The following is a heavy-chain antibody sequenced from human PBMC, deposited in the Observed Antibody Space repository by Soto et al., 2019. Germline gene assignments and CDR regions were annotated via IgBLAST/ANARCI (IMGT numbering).Heavy chain of an antibody. CDR1: GGSISSGGYY. CDR3: AREPPPFSASYYYYYGMDV. CDR2: IYYSGST. V-gene: IGHV4-31*03. Sequence: TLSLTCTVSGGSISSGGYYWSWIRQHPGKGLEWIGYIYYSGSTYYNPSLKSRVTISVDTSKNQFSLKLSSVTAADTAVYYCAREPPPFSASYYYYYGMDVWGQGTTVTVYS. J-gene: IGHJ6*02.